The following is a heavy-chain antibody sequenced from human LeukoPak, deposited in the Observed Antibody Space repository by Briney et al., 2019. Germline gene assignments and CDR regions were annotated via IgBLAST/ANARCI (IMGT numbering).Heavy chain of an antibody. D-gene: IGHD3-3*01. CDR2: ISYDGSNK. CDR1: GVTFSSYA. CDR3: AREDFWSGSNWFDP. V-gene: IGHV3-30-3*01. Sequence: GGSLRLSCAASGVTFSSYAMHWVRQAPGKGLEWVAVISYDGSNKYYADSVKGRFTISRDNSKNTLYLQMNSLRAEDTAVYYCAREDFWSGSNWFDPWGQGTLVTVSS. J-gene: IGHJ5*02.